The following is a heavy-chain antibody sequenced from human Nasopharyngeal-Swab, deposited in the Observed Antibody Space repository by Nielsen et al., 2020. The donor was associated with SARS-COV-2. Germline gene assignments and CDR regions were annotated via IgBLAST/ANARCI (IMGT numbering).Heavy chain of an antibody. D-gene: IGHD1-26*01. V-gene: IGHV1-24*01. CDR2: FDPEDGET. J-gene: IGHJ4*02. CDR3: AASGSYAFDY. Sequence: SVTVSCTVSGYTLTELSMHWVRQAPGKGLEWMGGFDPEDGETIYAQKFQGRVTMTEDTSTDTAYMELSSLRSEDTAVYYCAASGSYAFDYWGQGTLVTASS. CDR1: GYTLTELS.